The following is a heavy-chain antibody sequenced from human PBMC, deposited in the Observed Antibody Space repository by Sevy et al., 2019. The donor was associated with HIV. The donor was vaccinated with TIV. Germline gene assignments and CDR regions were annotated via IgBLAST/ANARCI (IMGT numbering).Heavy chain of an antibody. J-gene: IGHJ4*02. V-gene: IGHV3-23*01. CDR3: AKSPSSPGSSSTWATFDY. CDR2: ISASGGTT. D-gene: IGHD6-13*01. Sequence: GGFLRLSCAASGFTFSNYAMSWVRQAPGKGLEWVSAISASGGTTLFADSVKARFTISRDNSKNTMYLQMNSLRVEDTAVNYCAKSPSSPGSSSTWATFDYWGQGTLVTVSS. CDR1: GFTFSNYA.